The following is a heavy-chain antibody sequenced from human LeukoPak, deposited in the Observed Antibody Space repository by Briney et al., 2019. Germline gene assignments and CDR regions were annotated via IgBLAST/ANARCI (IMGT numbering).Heavy chain of an antibody. CDR1: GLTFSNYA. J-gene: IGHJ4*02. D-gene: IGHD3-9*01. CDR2: INGRGGST. Sequence: QPGGSLRLSCAASGLTFSNYAMSWVRQAPGKGLEWVSSINGRGGSTYYADSVKGRFTISRDNAKNSLYLQMNSLRAEDTAVYYCARDRSKEYYDILTGPYYFDYWGQGTLVTVSS. CDR3: ARDRSKEYYDILTGPYYFDY. V-gene: IGHV3-23*01.